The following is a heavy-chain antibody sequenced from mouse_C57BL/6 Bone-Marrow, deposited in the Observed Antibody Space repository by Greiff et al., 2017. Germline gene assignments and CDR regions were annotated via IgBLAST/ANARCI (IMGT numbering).Heavy chain of an antibody. Sequence: VQLQQSGAELVKPGASVKLSCKASGYTFTEYTIHWVKQRSGQGLEWIGWFYPGSGSIKYNEKFKDKATLTADKSSSTVYMELSRLTSEDSAVYFCARHEGRFYDGYYSYAMDYWGQGTSVTVSS. CDR2: FYPGSGSI. J-gene: IGHJ4*01. V-gene: IGHV1-62-2*01. CDR3: ARHEGRFYDGYYSYAMDY. CDR1: GYTFTEYT. D-gene: IGHD2-3*01.